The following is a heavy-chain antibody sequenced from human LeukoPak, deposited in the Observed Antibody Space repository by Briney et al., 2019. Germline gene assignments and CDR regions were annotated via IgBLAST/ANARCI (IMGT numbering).Heavy chain of an antibody. CDR1: GFTFSSYG. Sequence: GGSLRLSCAASGFTFSSYGMSWVRQAPGKGLEWVAFIPYDGSDKYYVDSVKGRFTISRDNSKNKLYLQMNSLRAEDTAVYYCAKVGREQLSSKALYYYYMDVWGKGTTVTVSS. V-gene: IGHV3-30*02. CDR2: IPYDGSDK. D-gene: IGHD6-13*01. J-gene: IGHJ6*03. CDR3: AKVGREQLSSKALYYYYMDV.